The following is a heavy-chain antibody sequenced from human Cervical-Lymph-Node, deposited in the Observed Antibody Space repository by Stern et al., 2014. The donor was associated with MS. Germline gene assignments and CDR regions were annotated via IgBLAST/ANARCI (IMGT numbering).Heavy chain of an antibody. D-gene: IGHD1-26*01. CDR2: VYLSGST. Sequence: QLQLQESGPGLVKPSQTLSLTCTVSGGSISNDNFFWSWIRQPAGKGLEWIGRVYLSGSTNYNPSLKSRVTISMGTSMHQFSLTLTSVTAADTAVYYCALGAEWFDPWGQGTLVTVSS. CDR3: ALGAEWFDP. V-gene: IGHV4-61*02. CDR1: GGSISNDNFF. J-gene: IGHJ5*02.